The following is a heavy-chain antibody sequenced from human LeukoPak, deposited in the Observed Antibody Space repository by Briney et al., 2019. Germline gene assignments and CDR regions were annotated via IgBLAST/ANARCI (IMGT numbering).Heavy chain of an antibody. Sequence: SETLSLTCTVSGYSISVGYYWSWIRQPPGKGLEWIGYIYYSGSTNYNPSLKSRVTISVDTSKNQFSLKLSSVTAADTAVYYCARAPLLWFGELLFDYWGQGTLVTVSS. D-gene: IGHD3-10*01. CDR2: IYYSGST. CDR1: GYSISVGYY. J-gene: IGHJ4*02. CDR3: ARAPLLWFGELLFDY. V-gene: IGHV4-61*08.